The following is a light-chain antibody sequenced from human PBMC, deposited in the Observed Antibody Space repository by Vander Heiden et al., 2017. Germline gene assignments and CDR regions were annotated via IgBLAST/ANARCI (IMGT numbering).Light chain of an antibody. Sequence: DIVMTQSPLSLSVTPGEPASISCRSSQSLLHSNGYIYLDWYLQKPGQSPQLLMYLGSNRASGVPDRFSDSESATDFTLVISRVEADDVGVYYCRQALQTPRTFGQGTKVEIK. CDR2: LGS. J-gene: IGKJ1*01. CDR1: QSLLHSNGYIY. V-gene: IGKV2-28*01. CDR3: RQALQTPRT.